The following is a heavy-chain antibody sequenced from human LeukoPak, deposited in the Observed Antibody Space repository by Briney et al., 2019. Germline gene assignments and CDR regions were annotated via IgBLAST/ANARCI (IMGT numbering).Heavy chain of an antibody. CDR2: IWYDGSNK. Sequence: GGSLRLSCAASGFTFSSYGMHWVRQAPGKGLGWVAVIWYDGSNKYYADSVKGRFTISRDNSKNTLYLQMNSLRAEDTAVYYCARDRITIFGVVTYGMDVWGQGTTVTVSS. D-gene: IGHD3-3*01. V-gene: IGHV3-33*01. CDR3: ARDRITIFGVVTYGMDV. CDR1: GFTFSSYG. J-gene: IGHJ6*02.